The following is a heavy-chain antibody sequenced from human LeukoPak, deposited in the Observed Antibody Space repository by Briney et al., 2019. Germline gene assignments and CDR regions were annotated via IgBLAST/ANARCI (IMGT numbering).Heavy chain of an antibody. Sequence: ASVKVSCKASGYTFTSYYMHWVRQAPGQGLEWMGIINPSGGSTSYAQKFQGRVTMTRDTSTSTVYMELSSLRSEDAAVYYCARDGGVYGDYGAEYFQHWGQGTLVTVSS. CDR2: INPSGGST. D-gene: IGHD4-17*01. CDR1: GYTFTSYY. J-gene: IGHJ1*01. V-gene: IGHV1-46*01. CDR3: ARDGGVYGDYGAEYFQH.